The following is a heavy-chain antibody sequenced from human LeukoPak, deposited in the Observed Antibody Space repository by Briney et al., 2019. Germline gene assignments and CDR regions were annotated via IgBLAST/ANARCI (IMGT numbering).Heavy chain of an antibody. CDR3: ARDRYGSGSYHFDY. J-gene: IGHJ4*02. CDR2: INPNSGNT. V-gene: IGHV1-18*04. Sequence: ASVKVSCKASGYTFTGYYMHWVRQAPGQGLEWMGWINPNSGNTNYAQKLQGRVTMTTDTSTSTAYMELRSLRSDDTAVYYCARDRYGSGSYHFDYWGQGTLVTVSS. D-gene: IGHD3-10*01. CDR1: GYTFTGYY.